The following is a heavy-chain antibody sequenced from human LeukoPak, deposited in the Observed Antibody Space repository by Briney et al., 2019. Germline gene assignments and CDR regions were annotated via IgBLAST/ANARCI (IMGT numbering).Heavy chain of an antibody. Sequence: SETLSLTCAVYGGPITGYYWSWIRQTPGRGLEWVGEIHYTGATSYNPSLKSRATISTDTSKNQFSLRLSSVTAADTAVYYCARGNILTGYCFDFWGQGALVTVSS. CDR2: IHYTGAT. D-gene: IGHD3-9*01. CDR1: GGPITGYY. V-gene: IGHV4-34*01. CDR3: ARGNILTGYCFDF. J-gene: IGHJ4*02.